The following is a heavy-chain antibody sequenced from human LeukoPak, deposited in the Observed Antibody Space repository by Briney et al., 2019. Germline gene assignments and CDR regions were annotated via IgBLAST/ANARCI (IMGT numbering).Heavy chain of an antibody. Sequence: PGGPLRLSCAASGFTFDDYAMHWVRQAPGKGLEWVSGISWNSGSIGYADSVKGRFTISRDNAKNSLYLQMNSLRAEDTALYYCAKSSPPEYYDILTGFSPLHAFDIWGQGTMVTVSS. CDR2: ISWNSGSI. J-gene: IGHJ3*02. CDR1: GFTFDDYA. D-gene: IGHD3-9*01. CDR3: AKSSPPEYYDILTGFSPLHAFDI. V-gene: IGHV3-9*01.